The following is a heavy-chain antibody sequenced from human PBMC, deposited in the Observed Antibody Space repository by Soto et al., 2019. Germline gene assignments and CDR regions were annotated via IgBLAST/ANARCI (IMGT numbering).Heavy chain of an antibody. CDR2: ISGSGDST. D-gene: IGHD5-18*01. CDR3: AKDLRKLQLCSANDD. Sequence: EVQLLESGGGLVQPGGSLRLSCAASGFTFSSYAMSWVRQAPGKGLEWVSAISGSGDSTYYADSVKGRFTISRDNSKNTLYQQKNSLRAEDTAVYYCAKDLRKLQLCSANDDWGQGTLVTVSS. V-gene: IGHV3-23*01. J-gene: IGHJ4*02. CDR1: GFTFSSYA.